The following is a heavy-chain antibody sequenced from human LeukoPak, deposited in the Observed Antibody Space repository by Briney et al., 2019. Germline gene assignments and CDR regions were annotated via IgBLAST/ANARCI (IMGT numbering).Heavy chain of an antibody. CDR3: AAMGPIFWTAY. CDR2: ISYDGSIK. J-gene: IGHJ4*02. V-gene: IGHV3-30-3*01. CDR1: GFTFSSYA. D-gene: IGHD3-9*01. Sequence: GGSLRLSCAASGFTFSSYAMHWVRQAPGKGLEWVAVISYDGSIKYYADSVKGRFTISRDNSKNTLYLQMNSLRAEDTAVYYCAAMGPIFWTAYWGQGTLVTVSS.